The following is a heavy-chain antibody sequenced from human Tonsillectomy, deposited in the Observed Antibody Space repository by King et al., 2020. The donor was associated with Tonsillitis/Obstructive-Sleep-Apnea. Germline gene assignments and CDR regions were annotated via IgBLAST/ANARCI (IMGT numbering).Heavy chain of an antibody. D-gene: IGHD1-1*01. CDR3: ARAQSATVSAASPDF. Sequence: YVMHWVRQDPGKGLELVALISYDGSDKYYAESVKCRFTISRDNSKNSLFLETRRLKPEATAVYSCARAQSATVSAASPDFWGQGTLVTVSA. CDR1: YV. V-gene: IGHV3-30*15. CDR2: ISYDGSDK. J-gene: IGHJ4*02.